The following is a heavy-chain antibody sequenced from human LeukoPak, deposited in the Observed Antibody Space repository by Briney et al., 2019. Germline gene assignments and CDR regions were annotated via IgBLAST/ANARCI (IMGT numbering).Heavy chain of an antibody. CDR2: IRYDGTNK. Sequence: GGSLRLSCAASGFTFSSYGMSWVRQAPGKGLEWVTFIRYDGTNKYYADSVKGRFTISRDNSKNTLYLQMNSLTPEDTAVYYCAKDGGRWDFDYWGQGTLITVSS. CDR3: AKDGGRWDFDY. CDR1: GFTFSSYG. D-gene: IGHD3-16*01. J-gene: IGHJ4*02. V-gene: IGHV3-30*02.